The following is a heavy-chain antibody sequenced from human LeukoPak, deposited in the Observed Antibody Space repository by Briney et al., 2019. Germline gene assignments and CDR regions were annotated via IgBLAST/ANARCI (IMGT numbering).Heavy chain of an antibody. V-gene: IGHV3-48*01. Sequence: GGSLKLSCAASGFTFSGYSMNWVRQAPGKGLEWISYISSSSSTIYYADSVKGRFTISRDNAKNSLYLQMNSLRAEDTAVYYCAELGITMIGGVWGKGTTVTISS. CDR2: ISSSSSTI. CDR1: GFTFSGYS. CDR3: AELGITMIGGV. J-gene: IGHJ6*04. D-gene: IGHD3-10*02.